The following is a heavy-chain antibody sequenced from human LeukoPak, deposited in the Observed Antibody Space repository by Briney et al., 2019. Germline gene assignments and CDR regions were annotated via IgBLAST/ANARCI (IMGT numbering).Heavy chain of an antibody. CDR1: GFTFSSYA. V-gene: IGHV3-21*01. CDR3: ARDTPYFRAFDI. Sequence: GRSLRLSCAASGFTFSSYAMHWVRQAPGKGLEWVSSISSSSSYIYYADSVKGRFTISRDNAKNSLYLQMNSLRAEDTAVYYCARDTPYFRAFDIWGQGTMVTVSS. J-gene: IGHJ3*02. CDR2: ISSSSSYI. D-gene: IGHD3-10*01.